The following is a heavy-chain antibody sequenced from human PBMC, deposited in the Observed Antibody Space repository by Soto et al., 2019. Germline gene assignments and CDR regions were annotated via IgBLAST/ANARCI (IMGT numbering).Heavy chain of an antibody. CDR3: ARSVRVVDWLLSSDYYYYGMDV. Sequence: ASVKVSCKASGYTFTSYGISWVRQAPGQGLEWMGWISAYNGNTNYAQKLQGRVTITTDASTSTAYMELRSLRSEDTAVYYCARSVRVVDWLLSSDYYYYGMDVWGQGTTVTVSS. D-gene: IGHD3-3*01. J-gene: IGHJ6*02. V-gene: IGHV1-18*01. CDR2: ISAYNGNT. CDR1: GYTFTSYG.